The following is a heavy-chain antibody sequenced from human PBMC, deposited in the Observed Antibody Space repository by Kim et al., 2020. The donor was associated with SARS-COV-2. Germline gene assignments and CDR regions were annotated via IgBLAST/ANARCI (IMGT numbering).Heavy chain of an antibody. Sequence: SVQGRFTISRDNSKNTLFLQMNSLRAEDTAVYYCAKDYGGSFYTGYFDYWGQGTLVTVSS. J-gene: IGHJ4*02. CDR3: AKDYGGSFYTGYFDY. V-gene: IGHV3-23*01. D-gene: IGHD1-26*01.